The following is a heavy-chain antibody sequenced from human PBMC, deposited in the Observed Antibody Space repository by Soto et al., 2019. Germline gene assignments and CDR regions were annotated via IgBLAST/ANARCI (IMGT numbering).Heavy chain of an antibody. CDR1: GASVSGGTYY. Sequence: QLQLQESGPGLVKPSETLSLACSVSGASVSGGTYYWGWIRQPPGKGLEWVGSIHYSGITHYNPSLMSLATVSIDTSQNQFALKLTSVTAADTAVYYCARRAHGYPTNWFDPWGQGTLVIVSS. J-gene: IGHJ5*02. V-gene: IGHV4-39*01. CDR3: ARRAHGYPTNWFDP. CDR2: IHYSGIT. D-gene: IGHD3-22*01.